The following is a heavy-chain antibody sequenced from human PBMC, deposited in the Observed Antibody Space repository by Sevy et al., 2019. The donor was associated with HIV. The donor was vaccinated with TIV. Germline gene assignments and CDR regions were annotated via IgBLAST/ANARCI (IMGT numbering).Heavy chain of an antibody. Sequence: GESLKISCKGSGYIFTNYWIGWVRQMPGKGLEWMGIIFPTDFDTRYNPSFQGQITGSLDNSTSTAYMQWSSLKASDTAMYYCARRNYYDRSGLFDYWGQGTLVTVSS. CDR1: GYIFTNYW. CDR2: IFPTDFDT. D-gene: IGHD3-22*01. CDR3: ARRNYYDRSGLFDY. V-gene: IGHV5-51*01. J-gene: IGHJ4*02.